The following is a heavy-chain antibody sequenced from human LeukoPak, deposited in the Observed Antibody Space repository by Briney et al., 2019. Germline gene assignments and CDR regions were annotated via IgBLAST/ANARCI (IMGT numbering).Heavy chain of an antibody. J-gene: IGHJ4*02. CDR3: ARGKLFSSSVLGAVFGY. Sequence: ASVTVSCKASGYTFTSYDINWVRQATGQGLEWMGWMNPNSGNTGYAQKFQGRVTITRNTSISTAYMELSSLRSEDTAVYYCARGKLFSSSVLGAVFGYWGQGTLVTVSS. V-gene: IGHV1-8*03. CDR2: MNPNSGNT. D-gene: IGHD6-6*01. CDR1: GYTFTSYD.